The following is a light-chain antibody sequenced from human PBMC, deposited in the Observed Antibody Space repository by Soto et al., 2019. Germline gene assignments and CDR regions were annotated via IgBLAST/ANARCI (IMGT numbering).Light chain of an antibody. J-gene: IGKJ1*01. Sequence: DIQMTQSPSTLSASIGDRVTITCRANQSISVWLAWYQQKPGKAPKVLIYKASRLESGVPSRFSGSGSGTEITLTISSLQPDDFATYYCQQYNSYKTFGQGTKVDIK. V-gene: IGKV1-5*03. CDR1: QSISVW. CDR2: KAS. CDR3: QQYNSYKT.